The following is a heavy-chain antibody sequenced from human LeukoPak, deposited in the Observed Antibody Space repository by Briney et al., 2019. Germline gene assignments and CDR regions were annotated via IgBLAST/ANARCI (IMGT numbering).Heavy chain of an antibody. J-gene: IGHJ4*02. Sequence: ASVKVSCKASGYTFTGYYMHWVRQAPGQGLEWMGWINPNSGGTNYAQEFQGRVTMTRDTSISTAYMELSRLRSDDTAVYYCARGITIFGVVIPGGYWGQGTLVTVSS. D-gene: IGHD3-3*01. CDR2: INPNSGGT. V-gene: IGHV1-2*02. CDR3: ARGITIFGVVIPGGY. CDR1: GYTFTGYY.